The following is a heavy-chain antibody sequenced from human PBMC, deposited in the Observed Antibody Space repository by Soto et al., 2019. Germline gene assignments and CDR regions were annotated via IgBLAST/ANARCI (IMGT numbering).Heavy chain of an antibody. Sequence: EVQLVESGGGLVKPGASLRVSCAASGVTVSNAWMSWVRQAPGKGLEWVGRIKSKADGGTIDFAAPVKGRFTISRDDSENMWHLQMNNLKIEDTAIYYCTHGSYGYGANWGQGTLVTVSS. CDR3: THGSYGYGAN. J-gene: IGHJ4*02. CDR1: GVTVSNAW. V-gene: IGHV3-15*01. D-gene: IGHD5-12*01. CDR2: IKSKADGGTI.